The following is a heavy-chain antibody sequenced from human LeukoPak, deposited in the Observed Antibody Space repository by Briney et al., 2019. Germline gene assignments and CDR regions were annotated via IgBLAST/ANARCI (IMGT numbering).Heavy chain of an antibody. CDR1: GGSISSGDYY. CDR3: ARTPHIVVVVAATPYYYGMDV. V-gene: IGHV4-39*07. Sequence: SETLSLTCTVSGGSISSGDYYWSWIRQPPGKGLEWIGEINHSGSTNYNPSLKSRVTISVDTSKNQFSLKLSSVTAADTAVYYCARTPHIVVVVAATPYYYGMDVWGKGTTVTVPS. D-gene: IGHD2-15*01. CDR2: INHSGST. J-gene: IGHJ6*04.